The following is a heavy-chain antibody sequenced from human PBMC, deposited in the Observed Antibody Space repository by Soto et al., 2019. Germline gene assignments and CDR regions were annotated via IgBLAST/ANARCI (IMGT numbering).Heavy chain of an antibody. D-gene: IGHD3-22*01. V-gene: IGHV4-30-4*01. CDR2: IYYSGST. CDR3: VRDLLRVRNLDSSGYYPYYYYGMAV. CDR1: GGSISSGDYY. J-gene: IGHJ6*02. Sequence: SQSMSLTWTVAGGSISSGDYYWGWIRQPPGKGLEWSGYIYYSGSTYYNQSLKSLVTISVDTSKNQFSLKMSSVTAADTAVYYCVRDLLRVRNLDSSGYYPYYYYGMAVWGQGTTVTVSS.